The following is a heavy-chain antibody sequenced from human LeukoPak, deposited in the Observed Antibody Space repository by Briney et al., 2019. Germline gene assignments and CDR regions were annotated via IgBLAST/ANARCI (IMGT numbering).Heavy chain of an antibody. CDR2: IYYSGST. J-gene: IGHJ3*02. CDR1: GGSISRYY. V-gene: IGHV4-59*08. Sequence: SETLSLTCTVSGGSISRYYWSWIRQPPGKGLEWIGYIYYSGSTDYNPSLKSRVTISVDTSKNQFSLKLSSVTAADTAVYYCARSGVGSGRYGAFDIWGQGTMVTVSS. D-gene: IGHD5-18*01. CDR3: ARSGVGSGRYGAFDI.